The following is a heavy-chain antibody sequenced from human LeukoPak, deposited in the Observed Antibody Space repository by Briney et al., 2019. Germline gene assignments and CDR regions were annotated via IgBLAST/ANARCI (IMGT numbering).Heavy chain of an antibody. J-gene: IGHJ4*02. D-gene: IGHD6-6*01. V-gene: IGHV3-53*05. CDR1: GFTVSSNY. CDR3: ARDKGTSYLSSFDY. CDR2: IYSGGST. Sequence: GGSLRLSCAASGFTVSSNYMSWVRQAPGKGLEWVSVIYSGGSTYYADSVKGRLTISRDNSKNTLYLQMNSLRAADTAVYYCARDKGTSYLSSFDYWGQGTLVTVSS.